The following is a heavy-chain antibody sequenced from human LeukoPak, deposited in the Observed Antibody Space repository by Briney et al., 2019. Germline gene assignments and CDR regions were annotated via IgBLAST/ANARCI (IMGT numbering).Heavy chain of an antibody. CDR1: GFTFSNYA. D-gene: IGHD2-21*02. Sequence: GGSLRLSCAASGFTFSNYAMSWVRQAPGKGLEWVSAISGSSDNTYYADSVKGRFTVSRDNSKNTLYVQMKSLRAEDTAVYYCAKDFVVVPGNVNYFDYWGQGALVTVSS. J-gene: IGHJ4*02. V-gene: IGHV3-23*01. CDR2: ISGSSDNT. CDR3: AKDFVVVPGNVNYFDY.